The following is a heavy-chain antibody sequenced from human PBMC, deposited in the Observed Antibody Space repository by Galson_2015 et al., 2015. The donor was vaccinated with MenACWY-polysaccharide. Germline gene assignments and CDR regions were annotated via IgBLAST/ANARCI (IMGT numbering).Heavy chain of an antibody. J-gene: IGHJ6*02. D-gene: IGHD3-10*01. V-gene: IGHV1-2*02. CDR3: ARDPYGAGSYYEPGTHGMDV. CDR2: INPKTGGT. CDR1: GYTLTGYY. Sequence: SVKVSCKASGYTLTGYYIHWVRQAPGQGLEWMGWINPKTGGTGYAQRFQGRVTMTRDTSLNTAYMELRSLTSGDTAFYYCARDPYGAGSYYEPGTHGMDVWGQGTTVTVSS.